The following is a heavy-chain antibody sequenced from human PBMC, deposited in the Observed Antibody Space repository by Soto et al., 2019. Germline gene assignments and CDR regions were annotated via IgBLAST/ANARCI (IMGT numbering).Heavy chain of an antibody. CDR2: ISSSGSYI. J-gene: IGHJ4*02. Sequence: GGSLRLSCAASGFTFSSYTMKWVRQAPGKGLEWVSSISSSGSYIYYTDSVKGRFTISRDNAKNSLYLQMNSLRAEDTAVYYCASVSGPIASGGYWGQGTLVTVSS. CDR1: GFTFSSYT. D-gene: IGHD2-15*01. V-gene: IGHV3-21*01. CDR3: ASVSGPIASGGY.